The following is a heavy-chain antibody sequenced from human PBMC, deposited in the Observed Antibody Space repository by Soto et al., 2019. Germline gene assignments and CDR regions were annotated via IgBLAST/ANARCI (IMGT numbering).Heavy chain of an antibody. J-gene: IGHJ6*02. Sequence: GESLKISCQGSGYNFATHWIGWVRHKAGKGLEWMGIIFPGDAETRYSPSFQGHITISADKSISIAYLRWSSLKASDAGMYYCATPGGFGMDVWGQGTTVTVSS. CDR2: IFPGDAET. D-gene: IGHD5-12*01. V-gene: IGHV5-51*01. CDR1: GYNFATHW. CDR3: ATPGGFGMDV.